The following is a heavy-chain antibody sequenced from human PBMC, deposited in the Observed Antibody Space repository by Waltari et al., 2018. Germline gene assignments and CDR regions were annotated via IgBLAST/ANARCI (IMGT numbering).Heavy chain of an antibody. V-gene: IGHV4-39*01. D-gene: IGHD2-2*02. J-gene: IGHJ1*01. Sequence: QLQLQESGPGLVKPSETLSLTCTVSGGSISSSSYYWGWIRQPPGKGLGWIGSIDYSGSTSYNPSLKSRVTISVDTSKNQFSLKLSSVTAADTAVYYCARVGRVFCSSTSCYIEEYFQHWGQGTLVTVSS. CDR1: GGSISSSSYY. CDR3: ARVGRVFCSSTSCYIEEYFQH. CDR2: IDYSGST.